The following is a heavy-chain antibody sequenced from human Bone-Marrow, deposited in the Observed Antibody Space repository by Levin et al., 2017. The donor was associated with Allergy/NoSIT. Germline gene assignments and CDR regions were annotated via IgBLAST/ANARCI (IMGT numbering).Heavy chain of an antibody. CDR3: AKDLGVPTSYYYYGMDV. CDR2: ISGSGGST. D-gene: IGHD3-16*01. J-gene: IGHJ6*02. CDR1: GFTFSSYA. V-gene: IGHV3-23*01. Sequence: ETLSLTCAASGFTFSSYAMSWVRQAPGKGLEWVSAISGSGGSTYYADSVKGRFTISRDNSKNTLYLQMNSLRAEDTAVYYCAKDLGVPTSYYYYGMDVWGQGTTVTVSS.